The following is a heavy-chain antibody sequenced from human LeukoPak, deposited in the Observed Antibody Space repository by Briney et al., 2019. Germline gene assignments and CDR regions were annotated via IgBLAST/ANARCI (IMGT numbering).Heavy chain of an antibody. CDR2: INHSGST. J-gene: IGHJ4*02. D-gene: IGHD6-6*01. CDR1: GGSFSGYY. V-gene: IGHV4-34*01. Sequence: SETLSLTCAVYGGSFSGYYWSWIRQPPGKRLEWIGEINHSGSTNYNPSLKSRVTISVDTSKNQFSLKLSSVTAADTAVYYCVRSEGIAARFRYWGQGTLVTVSP. CDR3: VRSEGIAARFRY.